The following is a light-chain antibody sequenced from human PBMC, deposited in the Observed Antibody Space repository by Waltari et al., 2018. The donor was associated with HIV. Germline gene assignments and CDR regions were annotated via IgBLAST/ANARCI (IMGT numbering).Light chain of an antibody. J-gene: IGLJ1*01. CDR3: SSYATGNTYV. CDR1: NSDIGKYNL. V-gene: IGLV2-23*02. CDR2: EVT. Sequence: QSALTQPASVSGSPGQSITISCPGTNSDIGKYNLVSWYQQHPGKVPKVVIFEVTTRPSGISHRFSGSKSDNTASLTISVLQAEDEADYYCSSYATGNTYVFGTGTSVTVL.